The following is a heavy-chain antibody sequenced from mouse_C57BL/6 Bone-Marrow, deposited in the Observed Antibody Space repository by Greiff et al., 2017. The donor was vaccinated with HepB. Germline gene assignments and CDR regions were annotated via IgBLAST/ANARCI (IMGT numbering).Heavy chain of an antibody. J-gene: IGHJ2*01. CDR1: GFNIKDDY. CDR2: IDPENGDT. Sequence: EVQLQQSGAELVRPGASVKLSCTASGFNIKDDYMHWVKQRPEQGLEWIGWIDPENGDTEYASKFQGKATITADTSSNTAYLQLSSLTSEDTAVYYCTTSPTTVVATVDYWGQGTTLTVSS. CDR3: TTSPTTVVATVDY. V-gene: IGHV14-4*01. D-gene: IGHD1-1*01.